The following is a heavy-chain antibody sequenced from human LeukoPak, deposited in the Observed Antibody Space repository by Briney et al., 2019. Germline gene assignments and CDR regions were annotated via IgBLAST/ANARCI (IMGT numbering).Heavy chain of an antibody. J-gene: IGHJ4*02. D-gene: IGHD5-18*01. CDR3: ARGTDVDTSFDY. V-gene: IGHV4-30-2*01. CDR2: IYRGGNS. Sequence: SQTLSLTCAVSGGSISNGASSWTWIRQPPGKGLEWIGYIYRGGNSYYSSSLRGRVTISMDRSKNQFSLNLRSVAAADTAVYYCARGTDVDTSFDYWGPGILVTVSS. CDR1: GGSISNGASS.